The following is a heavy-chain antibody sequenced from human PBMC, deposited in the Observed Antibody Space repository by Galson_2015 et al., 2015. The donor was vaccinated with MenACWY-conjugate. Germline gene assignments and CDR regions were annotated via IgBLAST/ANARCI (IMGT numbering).Heavy chain of an antibody. D-gene: IGHD2-21*02. J-gene: IGHJ3*02. V-gene: IGHV5-51*01. Sequence: QSGAEVTKPGESLKISCTGSGYSFTSYWIGWVRQMPGKGLEWMGIIYPGDSDTRYSPSFQGQVTISADKSISTAYLQWSSLKASDTAMYYCARALHIVVVTAIPRPDAFDIWGQGTMVTVSS. CDR2: IYPGDSDT. CDR3: ARALHIVVVTAIPRPDAFDI. CDR1: GYSFTSYW.